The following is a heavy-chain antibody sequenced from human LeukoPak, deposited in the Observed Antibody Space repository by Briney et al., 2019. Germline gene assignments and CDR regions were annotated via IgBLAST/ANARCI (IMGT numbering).Heavy chain of an antibody. D-gene: IGHD2-15*01. CDR2: INHSGST. V-gene: IGHV4-34*01. CDR1: GGSFSGYY. Sequence: SETLSLTCAVYGGSFSGYYWSWIRQPPGKGLEWIEEINHSGSTNYNPSLKSRVTISVDTSKNQFSLKLSSVTAADTAVYYCARKLLRKGFDYWGQGTLVTVSS. CDR3: ARKLLRKGFDY. J-gene: IGHJ4*02.